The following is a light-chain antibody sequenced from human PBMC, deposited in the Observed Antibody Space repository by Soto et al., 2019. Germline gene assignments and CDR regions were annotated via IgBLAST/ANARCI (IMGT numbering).Light chain of an antibody. J-gene: IGKJ1*01. CDR2: GAS. Sequence: IVMTQSPATLSLSPGEKATLSCRASQSISNNFAWFQQKPGQVPRLLIYGASNRATGVSARFSGSGSGTEFTLTISGLEPDDLAVYYCQQYVSSPQTFGQGTKVDIK. V-gene: IGKV3-15*01. CDR3: QQYVSSPQT. CDR1: QSISNN.